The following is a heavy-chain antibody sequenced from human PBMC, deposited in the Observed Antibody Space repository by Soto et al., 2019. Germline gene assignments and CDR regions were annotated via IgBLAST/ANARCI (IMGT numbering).Heavy chain of an antibody. J-gene: IGHJ4*02. Sequence: SETLSLTCSVSGGSVSSDIYYWTWIRQHPGKGPEWTGHIYYSGSTYYNPSLKSRVTISLDMSKSQFSLKLTSVSAADTAVYYCARGYDYDSGGYLFDYWGQGTLVTVSS. D-gene: IGHD3-22*01. CDR3: ARGYDYDSGGYLFDY. V-gene: IGHV4-31*03. CDR2: IYYSGST. CDR1: GGSVSSDIYY.